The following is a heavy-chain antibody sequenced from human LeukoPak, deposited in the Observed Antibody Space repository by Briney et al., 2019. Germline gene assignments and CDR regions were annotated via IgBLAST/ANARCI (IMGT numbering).Heavy chain of an antibody. J-gene: IGHJ4*02. CDR3: ARWEGYSGYDYFDY. V-gene: IGHV1-2*02. D-gene: IGHD5-12*01. CDR1: GYTFTGYY. Sequence: ASVKVSCKASGYTFTGYYMHWVRQAPGQGLEWMGWINPNSGGTNYEQKFQGRVTMTRDTSISTAYMELSRLRSDDTAVYYCARWEGYSGYDYFDYWGPGTLVTVSS. CDR2: INPNSGGT.